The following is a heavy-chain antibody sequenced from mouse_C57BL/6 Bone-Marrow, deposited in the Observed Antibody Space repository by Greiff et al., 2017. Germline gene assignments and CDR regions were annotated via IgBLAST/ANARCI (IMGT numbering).Heavy chain of an antibody. V-gene: IGHV1-81*01. CDR3: ANLWLRRRRFAC. D-gene: IGHD2-2*01. CDR2: IYPRRGNT. Sequence: QVQLQQSGAELARPGASVKLSCKASGYTFTSYGISWVKQRPGQGLEWIGEIYPRRGNTYYNEKSKGKATLTADKSSSSAYMELRSLTSEDSAVYFWANLWLRRRRFACWGQGSLVGVAA. CDR1: GYTFTSYG. J-gene: IGHJ3*01.